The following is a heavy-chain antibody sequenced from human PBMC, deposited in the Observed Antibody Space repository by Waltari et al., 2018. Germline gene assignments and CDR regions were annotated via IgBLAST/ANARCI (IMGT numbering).Heavy chain of an antibody. D-gene: IGHD2-21*02. CDR3: ARDHSHIVVVTAKDYYGMDV. V-gene: IGHV1-69*01. CDR1: GGTFSSYA. J-gene: IGHJ6*02. Sequence: QVQLVQSGAEVKKPGSSVKVSCKASGGTFSSYAISWVRPAPGQGPEWMGGIIPIFGTANYAQKFQGRVTITADESTSTAYMELSSLRSEDTAVYYCARDHSHIVVVTAKDYYGMDVWGQGTTVTVSS. CDR2: IIPIFGTA.